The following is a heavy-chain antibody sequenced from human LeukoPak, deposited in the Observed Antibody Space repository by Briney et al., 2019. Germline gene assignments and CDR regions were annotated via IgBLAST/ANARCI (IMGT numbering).Heavy chain of an antibody. D-gene: IGHD2-21*02. J-gene: IGHJ6*02. CDR1: GFTVSSNY. CDR2: IYSGGST. CDR3: ARDSVVVTAQSREYYGMDV. V-gene: IGHV3-66*01. Sequence: GGSLRLSCAASGFTVSSNYMSWVRQAPGKGLEWVSVIYSGGSTYYADSVKGRFTISRDNSKNTLYLQMDSLRAEDTAVYYCARDSVVVTAQSREYYGMDVWGQGTTVTVSS.